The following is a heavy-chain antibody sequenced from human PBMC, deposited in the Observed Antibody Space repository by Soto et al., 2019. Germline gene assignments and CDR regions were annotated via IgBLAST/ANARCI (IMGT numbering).Heavy chain of an antibody. CDR3: AIGAYSTSWGWFNL. J-gene: IGHJ5*02. Sequence: SETGSLAWAVGGGPSSGYFWSRLRHPPGKGLEWLGEINNSGGTTYNPSLKSRVTISVETSNIQFSLKLSFETAADTAVYYRAIGAYSTSWGWFNLWRQGLRDTVAS. CDR1: GGPSSGYF. D-gene: IGHD6-13*01. V-gene: IGHV4-34*01. CDR2: INNSGGT.